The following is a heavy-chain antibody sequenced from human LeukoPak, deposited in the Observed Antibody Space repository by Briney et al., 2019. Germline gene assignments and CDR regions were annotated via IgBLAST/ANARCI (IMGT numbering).Heavy chain of an antibody. V-gene: IGHV4-39*07. CDR3: VRGYYGSGSYRGGY. J-gene: IGHJ4*02. Sequence: SETLSLTCTVSGGSNSSGSYYWGWVRQSPGKGLEWIGSVYYSGNTYYIPSLKSRITISRDTSKNQFSLKLTSVTAADTAVYYCVRGYYGSGSYRGGYWGQGTLVTVSS. CDR2: VYYSGNT. CDR1: GGSNSSGSYY. D-gene: IGHD3-10*01.